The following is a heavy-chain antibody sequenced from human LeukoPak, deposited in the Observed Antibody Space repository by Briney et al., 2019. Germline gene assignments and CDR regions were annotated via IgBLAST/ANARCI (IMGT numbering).Heavy chain of an antibody. CDR2: ISGSGGST. CDR1: GFTFSSYA. J-gene: IGHJ5*02. CDR3: AKRRPRLWPPPPGGEKPEFRP. D-gene: IGHD1-14*01. V-gene: IGHV3-23*01. Sequence: GGSLRLSCAASGFTFSSYAMSWVRQAPGKGLEWVSAISGSGGSTYYADSVKGRFTISRDNSKNTLYLQMNSLRAEDTAVYYCAKRRPRLWPPPPGGEKPEFRPWGQGTLVTVSS.